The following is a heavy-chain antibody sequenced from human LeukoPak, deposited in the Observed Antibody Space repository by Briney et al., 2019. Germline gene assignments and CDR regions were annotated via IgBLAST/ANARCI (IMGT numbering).Heavy chain of an antibody. V-gene: IGHV3-7*03. CDR2: IKLDGSEK. Sequence: GRSLRLSCAASGFAFSNYNMNWVRQAPGKGLEWVANIKLDGSEKYYVDSVKGRFTISRDNSKNTLYLQMNSLRAEDTAVYYCAKDGAARVARSYDYWGQGTLVAVSS. CDR1: GFAFSNYN. CDR3: AKDGAARVARSYDY. J-gene: IGHJ4*02. D-gene: IGHD6-6*01.